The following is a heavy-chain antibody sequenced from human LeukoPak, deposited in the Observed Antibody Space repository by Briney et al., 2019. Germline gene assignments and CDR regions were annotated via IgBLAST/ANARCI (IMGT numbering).Heavy chain of an antibody. J-gene: IGHJ3*02. D-gene: IGHD1-14*01. V-gene: IGHV4-38-2*01. CDR1: GYSISSGYY. CDR2: IYHSGST. Sequence: TSETLSLTCAVSGYSISSGYYWGWIRQPPGKGLEWIGSIYHSGSTYYNPSLKSRVTISVDTSKNQFSLKLSSVTAADTAVYYCARHRGVDIWGQGTMVTVSS. CDR3: ARHRGVDI.